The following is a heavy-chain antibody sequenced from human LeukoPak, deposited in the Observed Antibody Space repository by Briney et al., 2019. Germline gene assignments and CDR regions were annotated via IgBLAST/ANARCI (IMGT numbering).Heavy chain of an antibody. Sequence: GGSLRLSCAASGFTFSTHWMHWARQAPGKGLEWVSRMNSDGSSSSYADSVKGRFTISRDNAKNTLYLQMNSLRAEDTAVYYCAKDGEWEELRGDFDYWGQGTLVTVSS. V-gene: IGHV3-74*01. CDR3: AKDGEWEELRGDFDY. CDR2: MNSDGSSS. D-gene: IGHD1-26*01. CDR1: GFTFSTHW. J-gene: IGHJ4*02.